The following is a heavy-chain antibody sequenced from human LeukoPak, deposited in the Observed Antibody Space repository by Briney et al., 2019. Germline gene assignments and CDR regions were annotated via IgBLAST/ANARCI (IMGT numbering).Heavy chain of an antibody. CDR3: ATAPRSSGWYGLVFDY. D-gene: IGHD6-19*01. CDR1: GYTLTELS. J-gene: IGHJ4*02. Sequence: ASVKVSCKVSGYTLTELSMHWVRQAPGKGLEWMGGFDPEDGETIYAQKFQGGVTMTEDTSTDTAYMELSSLRSEDTAVYYCATAPRSSGWYGLVFDYWGQGTLVTVSS. CDR2: FDPEDGET. V-gene: IGHV1-24*01.